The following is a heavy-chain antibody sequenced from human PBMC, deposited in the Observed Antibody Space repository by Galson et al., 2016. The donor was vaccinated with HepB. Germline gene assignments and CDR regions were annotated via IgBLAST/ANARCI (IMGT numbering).Heavy chain of an antibody. D-gene: IGHD6-19*01. V-gene: IGHV3-53*01. Sequence: SLRLSCAASGFTVSSNYMSWVRQAPGKGLEWVSIIYSGGSTYYADSVKGRFTISRDNSKNTLYLQMNSLRAEDTAVYYCARDRSRLGNDAFDIWGQGTMVTVSS. CDR2: IYSGGST. J-gene: IGHJ3*02. CDR1: GFTVSSNY. CDR3: ARDRSRLGNDAFDI.